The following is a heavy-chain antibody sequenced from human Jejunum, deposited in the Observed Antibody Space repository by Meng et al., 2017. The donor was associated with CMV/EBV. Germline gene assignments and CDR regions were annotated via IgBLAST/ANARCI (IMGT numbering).Heavy chain of an antibody. D-gene: IGHD1-7*01. J-gene: IGHJ4*02. CDR1: GLPFGTYS. CDR3: ARELELLNYLDY. CDR2: ISSSSSSI. V-gene: IGHV3-21*06. Sequence: GLPFGTYSMTWVRQAPGKGLEWVSSISSSSSSIYYTDSVKGRFTISRDNAKNSLFLLMNSLRAEDTAVYFCARELELLNYLDYWGQGTLVTVSS.